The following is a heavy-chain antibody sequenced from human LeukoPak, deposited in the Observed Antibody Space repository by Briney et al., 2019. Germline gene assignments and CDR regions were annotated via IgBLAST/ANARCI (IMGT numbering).Heavy chain of an antibody. CDR2: ISAYNGNT. CDR3: ARDPTVTSAEYFQH. Sequence: ASVKVSCNASGYTFTSYGISWVRQAPGQGLEWMGWISAYNGNTNYAQKLQGRVTMTTDTSTSTAYMELRSLRSDDTAVYYCARDPTVTSAEYFQHWGQGTLVTVSS. J-gene: IGHJ1*01. CDR1: GYTFTSYG. V-gene: IGHV1-18*01. D-gene: IGHD4-17*01.